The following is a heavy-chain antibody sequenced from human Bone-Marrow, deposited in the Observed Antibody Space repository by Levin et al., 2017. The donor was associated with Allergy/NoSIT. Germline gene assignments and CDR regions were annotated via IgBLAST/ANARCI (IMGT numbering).Heavy chain of an antibody. CDR1: GGSISSYY. D-gene: IGHD4-17*01. J-gene: IGHJ4*02. Sequence: SETLSLTCTVSGGSISSYYWSWIRQPPGKGLEWIGYIYYSGSTNYNPSLKSRVTISVDTSKNQFSLKLSSVTAADTAVYYCARADYEGVDFDYWGQGTLVTVSS. CDR2: IYYSGST. V-gene: IGHV4-59*01. CDR3: ARADYEGVDFDY.